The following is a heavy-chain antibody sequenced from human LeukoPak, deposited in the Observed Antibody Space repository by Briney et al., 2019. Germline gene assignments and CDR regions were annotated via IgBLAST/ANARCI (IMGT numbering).Heavy chain of an antibody. Sequence: SETLSLTCTVSGGSVRSYYWSWIRQPPGERLEWIAYIHNTGSTNYNPSLKSRVAISLDTSKNEFSLKLTSVTAADTAVYYCVRDWEGFNFDIWGQGTMVTVSS. J-gene: IGHJ3*02. CDR3: VRDWEGFNFDI. D-gene: IGHD1-26*01. V-gene: IGHV4-59*02. CDR1: GGSVRSYY. CDR2: IHNTGST.